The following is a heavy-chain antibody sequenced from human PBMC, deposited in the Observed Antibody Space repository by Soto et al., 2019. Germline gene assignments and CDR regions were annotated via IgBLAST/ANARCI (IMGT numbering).Heavy chain of an antibody. J-gene: IGHJ2*01. Sequence: ASVKVSWKASGYTFTSYYMHWVRQAPGQGLEWIGIINPSVGSTSYAQKFQGRVTMTRDTSTSTVYMELSSLRSEDTAVYYCARDRTNVVVVAAPFYFALWGRGTLVTVSS. CDR2: INPSVGST. CDR3: ARDRTNVVVVAAPFYFAL. CDR1: GYTFTSYY. V-gene: IGHV1-46*03. D-gene: IGHD2-15*01.